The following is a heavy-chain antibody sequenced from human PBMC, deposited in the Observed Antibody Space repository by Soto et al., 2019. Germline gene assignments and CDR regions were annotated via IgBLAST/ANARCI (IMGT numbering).Heavy chain of an antibody. V-gene: IGHV1-18*04. D-gene: IGHD2-21*01. Sequence: ASVKFSCKASGYTFTSYGISWVRQAPGQGLEWMGWISAYNGNTNYAQKLQGRVTMTTDTSTSTAYMELRSLRSDDTAVYYCATSIQGMRAFDIWGQGTMVTVSS. J-gene: IGHJ3*02. CDR3: ATSIQGMRAFDI. CDR2: ISAYNGNT. CDR1: GYTFTSYG.